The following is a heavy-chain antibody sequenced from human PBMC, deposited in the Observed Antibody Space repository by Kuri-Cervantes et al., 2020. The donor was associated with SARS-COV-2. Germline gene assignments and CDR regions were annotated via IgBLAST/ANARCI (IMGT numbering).Heavy chain of an antibody. CDR1: GGSISDHC. V-gene: IGHV4-59*11. J-gene: IGHJ4*02. Sequence: SETLSLTCTVSGGSISDHCWSWIRQSPGKGLEWIGYIYDSGTTNYNPSLKSRVTVSVDKSKNHFSLRLSSVTAADTAVYYCSRDLNGQLWSTGLGYWGQGTLVTVSS. CDR2: IYDSGTT. CDR3: SRDLNGQLWSTGLGY. D-gene: IGHD5-18*01.